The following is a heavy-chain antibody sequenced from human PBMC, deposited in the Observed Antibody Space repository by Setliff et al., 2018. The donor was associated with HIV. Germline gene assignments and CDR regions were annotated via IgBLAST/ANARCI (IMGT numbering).Heavy chain of an antibody. D-gene: IGHD3-10*01. CDR1: GFTFSNAW. Sequence: GGSLRLSCAASGFTFSNAWMSWVRQAPGKGLEWVGRIKSKTDGGTTDYAAPVKGRFTISRDDSKNTLYLQMNSLKTEDTAVYYCTRLWFGELLSIDYWGQGTLVTVSS. CDR3: TRLWFGELLSIDY. J-gene: IGHJ4*02. V-gene: IGHV3-15*01. CDR2: IKSKTDGGTT.